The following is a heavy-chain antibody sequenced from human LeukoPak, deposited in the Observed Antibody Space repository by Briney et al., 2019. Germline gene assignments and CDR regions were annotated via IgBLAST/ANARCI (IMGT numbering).Heavy chain of an antibody. J-gene: IGHJ4*02. CDR2: IYYSGST. D-gene: IGHD2-15*01. CDR3: ARLGYCSGGSCHHDY. CDR1: GGSISSSSYY. Sequence: SETLSLTCTVSGGSISSSSYYWAWIRQPPGKGLEWIGTIYYSGSTYYNPSLKSRVTISVDTSKNQFSLKLTSVTAADTAVYYCARLGYCSGGSCHHDYWGQGTQVTVSS. V-gene: IGHV4-39*01.